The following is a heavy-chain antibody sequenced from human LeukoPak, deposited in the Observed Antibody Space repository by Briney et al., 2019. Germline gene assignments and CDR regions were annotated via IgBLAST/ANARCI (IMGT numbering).Heavy chain of an antibody. J-gene: IGHJ4*02. Sequence: ASVKVSCKASGYTFTTYAMHWVRQAPGQRPEWMGYIYTDAGNTKYSQKFQDRVAITRDTSASTVYLDLSSLRSEDTAVYYCARDSGEGLDYWGQGTLVTVSS. CDR3: ARDSGEGLDY. D-gene: IGHD6-19*01. CDR2: IYTDAGNT. V-gene: IGHV1-3*04. CDR1: GYTFTTYA.